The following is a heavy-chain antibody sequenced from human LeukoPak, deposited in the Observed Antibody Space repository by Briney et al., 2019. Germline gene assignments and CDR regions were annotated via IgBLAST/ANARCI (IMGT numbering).Heavy chain of an antibody. J-gene: IGHJ3*01. Sequence: PSETLSLTCNVSGVSVSDGPYSWTWLRQHPGKGLEWIGYKYYSGSAKYNPSLKCRLTISIDTSKNQFSLQLSSVTAADTATYYCATPYCSSISCLDVFNVWGQGTRVTVSS. V-gene: IGHV4-31*03. CDR2: KYYSGSA. D-gene: IGHD2-2*01. CDR1: GVSVSDGPYS. CDR3: ATPYCSSISCLDVFNV.